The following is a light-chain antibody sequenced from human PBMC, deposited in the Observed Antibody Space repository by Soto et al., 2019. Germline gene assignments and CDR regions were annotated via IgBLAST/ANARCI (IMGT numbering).Light chain of an antibody. CDR1: QGISNY. CDR3: QEYNSAPQT. Sequence: DIQMTQSPSSLSASVGDRVTITCRASQGISNYLAWYQQKPGKVPKLLIYAASTLQSGVPSRFSGSEYGTDFHLTISSRQPEDVATYYCQEYNSAPQTFGQGTKVEIK. J-gene: IGKJ1*01. V-gene: IGKV1-27*01. CDR2: AAS.